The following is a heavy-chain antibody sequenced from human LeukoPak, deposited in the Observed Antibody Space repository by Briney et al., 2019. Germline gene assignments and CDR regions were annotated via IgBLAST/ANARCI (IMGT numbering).Heavy chain of an antibody. Sequence: ASVKVSCKASGYTFTGYYMRWVRQAPGQGLEWMGWINPNSGGTNYAQKFQGRVTMTRDTSISTAYMELSRLRSDDTAVYYCARVVIPLLWFGELFRAQNWFDPWGQGTLVTVSS. J-gene: IGHJ5*02. CDR3: ARVVIPLLWFGELFRAQNWFDP. CDR2: INPNSGGT. CDR1: GYTFTGYY. V-gene: IGHV1-2*02. D-gene: IGHD3-10*01.